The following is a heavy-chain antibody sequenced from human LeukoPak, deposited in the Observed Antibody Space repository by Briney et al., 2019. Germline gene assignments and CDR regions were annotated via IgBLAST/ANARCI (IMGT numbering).Heavy chain of an antibody. CDR2: ITGSGGIT. V-gene: IGHV3-23*01. D-gene: IGHD5-12*01. CDR1: GFTFSSYA. J-gene: IGHJ4*02. Sequence: GGSLRLSCAASGFTFSSYAMSWVRQAPGKGLEWVSAITGSGGITYYADSVKGRFTISRDNSKNTLYLQMNSLRAEDTAVYYCAKDFSSGYSGYGYTDYWGQGTLVTVSS. CDR3: AKDFSSGYSGYGYTDY.